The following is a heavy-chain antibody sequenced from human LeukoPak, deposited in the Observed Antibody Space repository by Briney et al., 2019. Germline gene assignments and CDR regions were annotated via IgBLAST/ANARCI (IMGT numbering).Heavy chain of an antibody. CDR1: GFIFSNYA. J-gene: IGHJ6*03. V-gene: IGHV3-30*02. CDR3: AKDEVVPGYYYTDV. Sequence: HAGRSLRLSWAASGFIFSNYAMQWVRQAPGMGLEWVAFIRYDGGNTYYADSVKGRFTISRDNSKNTMYLQMNSLNAEDTAVYYCAKDEVVPGYYYTDVWGRGTTVTISS. CDR2: IRYDGGNT. D-gene: IGHD2-2*01.